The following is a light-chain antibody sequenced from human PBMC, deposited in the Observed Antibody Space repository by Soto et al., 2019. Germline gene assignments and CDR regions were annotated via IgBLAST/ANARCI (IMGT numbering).Light chain of an antibody. CDR1: QSVCSSY. V-gene: IGKV3-20*01. CDR3: QQYGSSPT. Sequence: EIVLTQSPGTLSLSPGERATLSCRASQSVCSSYLAWYQQKPGQAPRLLIYGASSRDTGIPDRFSGSGSGTDFTLTISRLEPEDFAVYYCQQYGSSPTFGGGTKVEIK. CDR2: GAS. J-gene: IGKJ4*01.